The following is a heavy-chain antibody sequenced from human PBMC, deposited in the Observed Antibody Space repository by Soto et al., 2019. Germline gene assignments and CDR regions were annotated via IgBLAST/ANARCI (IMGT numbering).Heavy chain of an antibody. CDR1: GNTFTNFG. Sequence: QGQLVQSGVEVKKPGASVKVSCTASGNTFTNFGVTWVRQAPGQGLEWMGWISPYTDDPSYAQKFQGRVTMTIDTSTSTAYLDLRGLTSDGTSVCYCARLIPGAEAWFHPWGQGTLVIVSS. D-gene: IGHD2-2*01. CDR3: ARLIPGAEAWFHP. V-gene: IGHV1-18*01. J-gene: IGHJ5*02. CDR2: ISPYTDDP.